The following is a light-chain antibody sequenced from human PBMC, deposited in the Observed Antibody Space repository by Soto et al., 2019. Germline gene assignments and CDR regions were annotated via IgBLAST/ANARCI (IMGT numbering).Light chain of an antibody. CDR3: CSYAGSYVV. CDR2: DVS. Sequence: QSALTQPRSVSGSPGQSVTISCPGTSSDVGGYNYVSWYQQHPGKATKLLIYDVSKRPSGVPDRFSGSKSGNTASLTISGLEAEDEADYYCCSYAGSYVVFGGGTKLTVL. CDR1: SSDVGGYNY. J-gene: IGLJ2*01. V-gene: IGLV2-11*01.